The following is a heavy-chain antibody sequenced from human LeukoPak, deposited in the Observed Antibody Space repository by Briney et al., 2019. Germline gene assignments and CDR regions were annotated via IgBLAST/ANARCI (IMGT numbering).Heavy chain of an antibody. Sequence: PSETLSLTCTVSGGSISSYYWSWIRQPPGKGLGWIGYIYTSGSTNYNPSLKSRVTMSVDTSKNQFSLKLSSVTAADTAVYYCARDREGYYDFWSGSSFDYWGQGTLVTVSS. J-gene: IGHJ4*02. CDR1: GGSISSYY. V-gene: IGHV4-4*08. CDR3: ARDREGYYDFWSGSSFDY. D-gene: IGHD3-3*01. CDR2: IYTSGST.